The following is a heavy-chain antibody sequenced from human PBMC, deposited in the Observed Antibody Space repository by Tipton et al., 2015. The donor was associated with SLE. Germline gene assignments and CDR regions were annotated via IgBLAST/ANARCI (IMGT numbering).Heavy chain of an antibody. Sequence: TLSLTCTVSGGSISSNSYYWGWIRQPPGKGLEWIGSIYYSGSTYYNPSLKSRVTISVDTSKNQFSLKLSSVTAADTAVYYCARDRETAWELAHFDYWGQGTLVTVSS. V-gene: IGHV4-39*07. CDR3: ARDRETAWELAHFDY. CDR2: IYYSGST. J-gene: IGHJ4*02. D-gene: IGHD1-26*01. CDR1: GGSISSNSYY.